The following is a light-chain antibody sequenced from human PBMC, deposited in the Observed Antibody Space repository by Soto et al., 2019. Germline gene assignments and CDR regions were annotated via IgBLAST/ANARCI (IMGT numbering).Light chain of an antibody. CDR2: KAS. CDR1: QSISSW. Sequence: DIQMTQSPSTLSASVGDRVTITCRASQSISSWLAWYQQKPGKAPKLLIYKASSLESGVPSRLSGSGSRTEFTLTISSLQPDDVATYFCKKYNSSPWTFGQGTKVEIK. V-gene: IGKV1-5*03. J-gene: IGKJ1*01. CDR3: KKYNSSPWT.